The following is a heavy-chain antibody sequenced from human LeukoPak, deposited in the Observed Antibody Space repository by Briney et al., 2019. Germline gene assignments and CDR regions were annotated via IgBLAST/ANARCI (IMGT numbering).Heavy chain of an antibody. CDR1: GFTFSSYA. Sequence: PGGSLRLSCAASGFTFSSYAMSWVRQAPGKGLEWVSAISGSGGSTYYADSVKDRFTISRDNSKNTLYLQMNSLRAEGTAIYYSAKHKSGARWWLRGSVDFDYWGQGTLVTVPS. V-gene: IGHV3-23*01. J-gene: IGHJ4*02. D-gene: IGHD2-15*01. CDR2: ISGSGGST. CDR3: AKHKSGARWWLRGSVDFDY.